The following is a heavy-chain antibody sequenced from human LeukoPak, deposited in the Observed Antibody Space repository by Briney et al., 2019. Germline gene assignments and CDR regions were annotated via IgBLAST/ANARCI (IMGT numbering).Heavy chain of an antibody. Sequence: GGSLRLSCAASGFTFSSYALNWVRQAPGKGLEWVSSISGSDYSTYYADSVKGRFTMSRDNARNSLYLQMNSLGAEDTAVYYCTRVGQSYSTSGQALDHWGQGTLVTVSS. V-gene: IGHV3-23*01. CDR1: GFTFSSYA. J-gene: IGHJ4*02. CDR3: TRVGQSYSTSGQALDH. CDR2: ISGSDYST. D-gene: IGHD2-8*01.